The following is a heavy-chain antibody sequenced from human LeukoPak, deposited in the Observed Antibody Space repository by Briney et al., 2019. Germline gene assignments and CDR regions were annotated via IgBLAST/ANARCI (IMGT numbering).Heavy chain of an antibody. CDR3: ARDLYYYDSSGYFDY. CDR1: GGTFSSYA. CDR2: IIPIFGTA. D-gene: IGHD3-22*01. J-gene: IGHJ4*02. Sequence: SVKVSCKASGGTFSSYAISWVRQAPGQGLEWMGGIIPIFGTANYAQKFQGRVTMTRDTSTSTVYMELSSLRSEDTAVYYCARDLYYYDSSGYFDYWGQGTLVTVSS. V-gene: IGHV1-69*05.